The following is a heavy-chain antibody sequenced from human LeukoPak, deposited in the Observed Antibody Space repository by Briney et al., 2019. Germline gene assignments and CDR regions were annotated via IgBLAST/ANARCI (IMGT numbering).Heavy chain of an antibody. D-gene: IGHD3-10*01. CDR3: AKDLGWFGRTDYYYGMDV. CDR2: ISYDGSNK. J-gene: IGHJ6*02. CDR1: GFTFSSYG. Sequence: GGSLRPSCAASGFTFSSYGMHWVRQAPGKGLEWVAVISYDGSNKYYADSVKGRFTISRDNSKNTLYLQMNSLRAEDTAVYYCAKDLGWFGRTDYYYGMDVWGQGTTVTVSS. V-gene: IGHV3-30*18.